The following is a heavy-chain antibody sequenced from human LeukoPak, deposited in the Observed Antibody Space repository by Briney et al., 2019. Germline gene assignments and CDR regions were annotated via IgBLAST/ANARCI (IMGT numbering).Heavy chain of an antibody. CDR3: ARDRQVRRSTDNWFDP. CDR1: GYTFTGYY. J-gene: IGHJ5*02. V-gene: IGHV1-2*02. D-gene: IGHD2-21*02. Sequence: ASVKVSCKASGYTFTGYYMHWVRQAPGQGLEWMGWINPNSGGTNYAQKFQGRVTMTRDTSISTAYMELSRLRSDDTAVYYCARDRQVRRSTDNWFDPWGQGTLVTVSS. CDR2: INPNSGGT.